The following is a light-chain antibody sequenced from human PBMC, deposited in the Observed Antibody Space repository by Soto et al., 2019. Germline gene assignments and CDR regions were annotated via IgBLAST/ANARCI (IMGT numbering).Light chain of an antibody. CDR2: GNS. Sequence: QSALTQPPSVSGAPGQRVTISCTGSSSNIGAGYNVHWFQHLPGTAPKVLIFGNSNRPSGVPDRFSGSKSGTSASLAISGLQADDEADYYCQSYDTSLNGFVFGNGTKVTVL. CDR1: SSNIGAGYN. CDR3: QSYDTSLNGFV. V-gene: IGLV1-40*01. J-gene: IGLJ1*01.